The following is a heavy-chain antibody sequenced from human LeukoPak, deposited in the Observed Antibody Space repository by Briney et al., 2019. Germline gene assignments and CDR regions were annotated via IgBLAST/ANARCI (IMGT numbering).Heavy chain of an antibody. V-gene: IGHV4-39*01. J-gene: IGHJ6*02. D-gene: IGHD6-13*01. Sequence: PSETLSLTCTVSGGSISSSSYSWGWIRQPPGKGLEWIGSIYYSGSTYYNPSLKSRVTISVDTSKNQFSLKLSSVTAADTAVYYCARQQQLTPGVWGQGTTVTVSS. CDR3: ARQQQLTPGV. CDR2: IYYSGST. CDR1: GGSISSSSYS.